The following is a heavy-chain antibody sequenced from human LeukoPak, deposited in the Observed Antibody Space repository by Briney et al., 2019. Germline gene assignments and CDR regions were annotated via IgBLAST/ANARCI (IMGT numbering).Heavy chain of an antibody. J-gene: IGHJ4*02. V-gene: IGHV4-38-2*02. CDR2: VYHSGST. D-gene: IGHD6-13*01. CDR1: GYSISSGYY. CDR3: ARDSEKGIAAPKDY. Sequence: SETLSLTCTVSGYSISSGYYWGWIRQPPGKGLEWIGSVYHSGSTYYNPSLKSRVTISVDTSKNQFSLKLSSVTAADTAVYYCARDSEKGIAAPKDYWGQGTLVTVSS.